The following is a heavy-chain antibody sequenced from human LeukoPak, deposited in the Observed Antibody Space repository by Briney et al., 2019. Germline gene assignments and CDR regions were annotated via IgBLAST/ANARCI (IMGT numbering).Heavy chain of an antibody. CDR3: ARELATTDAFDI. V-gene: IGHV4-59*01. J-gene: IGHJ3*02. D-gene: IGHD5-24*01. CDR2: IYYSGST. CDR1: GGSISSYY. Sequence: SETLSLTCTVSGGSISSYYWSWLRQPPGKGLEWLGYIYYSGSTNYNPSLKGRVTISVDTSKNQFSLKLSSVTAADTAVYYCARELATTDAFDIWGQGTMVTVSS.